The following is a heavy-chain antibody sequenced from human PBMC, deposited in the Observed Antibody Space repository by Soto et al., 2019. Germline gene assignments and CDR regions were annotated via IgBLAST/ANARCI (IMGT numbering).Heavy chain of an antibody. D-gene: IGHD2-2*01. J-gene: IGHJ6*02. CDR3: ARDASVPAAIDGMDV. V-gene: IGHV3-7*01. CDR1: GFTFGSYW. Sequence: PGGSLRLSCAASGFTFGSYWMSWVRQAPGKGLEWVANIKQDGSEKYYVDSVKGRFTISRDNAKNSLYLQMNSLRAEDTAVYYCARDASVPAAIDGMDVWGQGTTVTVSS. CDR2: IKQDGSEK.